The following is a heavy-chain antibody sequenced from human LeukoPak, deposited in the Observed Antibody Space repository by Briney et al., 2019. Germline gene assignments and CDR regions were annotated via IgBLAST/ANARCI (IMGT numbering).Heavy chain of an antibody. J-gene: IGHJ2*01. CDR2: IHEDAGEK. CDR1: GFRFSDSW. D-gene: IGHD6-19*01. V-gene: IGHV3-7*05. Sequence: PGGSLSLSCAASGFRFSDSWMTWVRQTPGKGLQWVASIHEDAGEKQYVESVRGRFTISRDNAKNSLYLQMNSLRVEDTAVYYCARIYSSGWNWYFDLWGRGTLVTVSS. CDR3: ARIYSSGWNWYFDL.